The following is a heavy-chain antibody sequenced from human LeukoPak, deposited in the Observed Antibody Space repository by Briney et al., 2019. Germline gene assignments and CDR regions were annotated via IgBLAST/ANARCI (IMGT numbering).Heavy chain of an antibody. J-gene: IGHJ5*02. CDR3: ARHSGSGSFFLPTKWLDP. Sequence: SETLSLTCTVSGGSLGNDYWSWIRQSPGKGLEWIGSIDYSGITNYNPSLKSRVTMSVDTSKNQFSLKLRSVSAADTAVYSCARHSGSGSFFLPTKWLDPWGQGSLVTVSS. V-gene: IGHV4-59*01. CDR2: IDYSGIT. CDR1: GGSLGNDY. D-gene: IGHD3-10*01.